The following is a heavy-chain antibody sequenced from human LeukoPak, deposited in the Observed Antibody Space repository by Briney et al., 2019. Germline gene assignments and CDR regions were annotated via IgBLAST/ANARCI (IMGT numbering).Heavy chain of an antibody. Sequence: GRSLRLYAAAPGFTFSSNGMHPLRQASPKGLEPTAVMRYEGRNKSYPDSVKGRFAISRDNSKIALYLKMNSLRVEDTAVYYCAKAYCGGDCYSLVGAFDSWGQGTMVTVSS. D-gene: IGHD2-21*02. CDR1: GFTFSSNG. CDR2: MRYEGRNK. CDR3: AKAYCGGDCYSLVGAFDS. J-gene: IGHJ3*02. V-gene: IGHV3-33*06.